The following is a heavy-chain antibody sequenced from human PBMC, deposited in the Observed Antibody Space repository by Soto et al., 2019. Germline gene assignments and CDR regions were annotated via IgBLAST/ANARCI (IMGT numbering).Heavy chain of an antibody. CDR3: VTDMITMVRGVIYYYYGMDV. D-gene: IGHD3-10*01. Sequence: ASVKVSCKVSGYTLTELSMHWVRQAPGKGLEWMGGFDPEDGETIYAQKFQGRVTMTEDTSTDTAYMEPSSLRSEDTAVYYCVTDMITMVRGVIYYYYGMDVWGQGTTVTVSS. V-gene: IGHV1-24*01. J-gene: IGHJ6*02. CDR1: GYTLTELS. CDR2: FDPEDGET.